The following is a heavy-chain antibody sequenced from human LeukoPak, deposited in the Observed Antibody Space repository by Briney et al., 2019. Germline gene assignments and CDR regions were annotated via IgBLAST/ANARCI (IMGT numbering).Heavy chain of an antibody. CDR3: AKGSHDYGDYDD. V-gene: IGHV3-23*01. D-gene: IGHD4-17*01. Sequence: GGSLRLSCAASGLVFGKYAMAWVRLAPGKGLECVSIISDDSSFTYYLDSVKGRSTIFRDNSKNTLYLHMNSLKAEDTAVYYCAKGSHDYGDYDDWGQGTLVTVSS. CDR1: GLVFGKYA. CDR2: ISDDSSFT. J-gene: IGHJ4*02.